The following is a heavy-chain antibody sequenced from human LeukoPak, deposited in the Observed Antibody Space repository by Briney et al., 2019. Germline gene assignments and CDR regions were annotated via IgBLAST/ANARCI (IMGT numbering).Heavy chain of an antibody. Sequence: SETLSLTCAVSGGSISSSNWWSWVRQPPGKGLEWIGEIYHSGSTNYNPSLKSRVTISVDKSKNQFSLKLSSVTAADTAVYYCAREGIAVAGTIPYYYYGMDVWGQGTTVTVSS. V-gene: IGHV4-4*02. D-gene: IGHD6-19*01. J-gene: IGHJ6*02. CDR3: AREGIAVAGTIPYYYYGMDV. CDR1: GGSISSSNW. CDR2: IYHSGST.